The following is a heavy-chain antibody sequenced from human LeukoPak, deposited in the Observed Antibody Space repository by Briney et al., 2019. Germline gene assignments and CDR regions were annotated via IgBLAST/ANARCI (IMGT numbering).Heavy chain of an antibody. CDR3: ARDHLSSGSSPDYYYYYYMDV. CDR1: GFTFSSYN. J-gene: IGHJ6*03. D-gene: IGHD6-19*01. CDR2: ITSSSSYI. V-gene: IGHV3-21*01. Sequence: PGGSLRLSCAASGFTFSSYNMNWVRQAPGKGPEWVSSITSSSSYIYYADSVKGRFTISRDNAKNTLYLQMNSLRAEDTAVYYCARDHLSSGSSPDYYYYYYMDVWGKGTTVTISS.